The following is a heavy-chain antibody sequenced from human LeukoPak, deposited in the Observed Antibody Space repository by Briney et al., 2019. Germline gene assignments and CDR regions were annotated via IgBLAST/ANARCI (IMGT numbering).Heavy chain of an antibody. J-gene: IGHJ4*02. CDR1: GDSISSGGYY. CDR2: IYYSGST. V-gene: IGHV4-31*03. Sequence: PSETLSLTCTVSGDSISSGGYYWSWIRQHPGKGLEWIGYIYYSGSTYYNPSLKSRVTISVDTSMTHFSLKLSSVTAADTAVYYCARGRHSSGYYYAPTFFDYWGQGTLVTVSS. D-gene: IGHD3-22*01. CDR3: ARGRHSSGYYYAPTFFDY.